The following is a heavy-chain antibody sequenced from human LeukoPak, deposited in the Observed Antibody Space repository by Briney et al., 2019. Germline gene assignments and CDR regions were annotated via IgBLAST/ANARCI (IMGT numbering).Heavy chain of an antibody. CDR1: GGTFSSYA. CDR2: IIPIFGTA. V-gene: IGHV1-69*13. J-gene: IGHJ4*02. Sequence: SVKVSCKASGGTFSSYAISWVRQAPGQGLEWMGGIIPIFGTANYAQKFQGRVTITADESTSTAYMELSSLRSEGTAVYYCARDGHWEVTRGHYFDYWGQGTLVTVSS. CDR3: ARDGHWEVTRGHYFDY. D-gene: IGHD4-11*01.